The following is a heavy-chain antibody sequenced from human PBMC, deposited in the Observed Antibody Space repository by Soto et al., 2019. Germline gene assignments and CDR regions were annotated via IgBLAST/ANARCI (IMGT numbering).Heavy chain of an antibody. CDR2: IYYSGRT. Sequence: SETLSLTCTVSGGSISSSSYYCGWIRQPQGKGLEWIGSIYYSGRTYYNPSLKSRVTISVDTTKNQFSLKLNSVTAADTAIYYCARHGSPLNCGTDCYPFDYWGRGTLVTVSS. CDR3: ARHGSPLNCGTDCYPFDY. CDR1: GGSISSSSYY. D-gene: IGHD2-21*02. J-gene: IGHJ4*02. V-gene: IGHV4-39*01.